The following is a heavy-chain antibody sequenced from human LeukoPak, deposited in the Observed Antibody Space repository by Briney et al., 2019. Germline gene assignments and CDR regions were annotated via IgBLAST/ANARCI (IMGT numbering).Heavy chain of an antibody. Sequence: PGRSLRLSCAASGFTFSSYGMHWVRQAPGKGLEWVAVISYDGSNKYYADSVKGRFTISRDNSKNTLYLQMNSLRAEDPAVYYCAKDLWFNYYYGMDVWGQGTTVTVSS. CDR1: GFTFSSYG. CDR3: AKDLWFNYYYGMDV. D-gene: IGHD2-21*01. V-gene: IGHV3-30*18. CDR2: ISYDGSNK. J-gene: IGHJ6*02.